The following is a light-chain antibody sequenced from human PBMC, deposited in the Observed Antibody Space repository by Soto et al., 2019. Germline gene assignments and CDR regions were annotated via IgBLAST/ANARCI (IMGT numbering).Light chain of an antibody. Sequence: QPVLTQSPSASASLGASVKLTCTLSSGHSHYAIAWHQQQPEKGPRYLMKVNSGGSHIKGDGIPDRFSGSSSGAERYLFISSLQSEDEADYYCQTWGTGSAIVVFGGGTQLTVL. CDR2: VNSGGSH. CDR1: SGHSHYA. V-gene: IGLV4-69*01. J-gene: IGLJ7*01. CDR3: QTWGTGSAIVV.